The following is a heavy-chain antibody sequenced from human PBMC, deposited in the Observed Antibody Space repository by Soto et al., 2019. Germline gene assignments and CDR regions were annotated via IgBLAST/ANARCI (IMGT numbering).Heavy chain of an antibody. CDR3: AKIRFPDY. CDR2: ISGSGDSP. CDR1: GFTFSNYY. Sequence: PGGSLSLSCVASGFTFSNYYMNWVRQAPGKGLEWVSAISGSGDSPYYADSVKGRFTISRDNSKNTLYLQMNSLRAEDTAVYYCAKIRFPDYWGQGTLVTVSS. J-gene: IGHJ4*02. V-gene: IGHV3-23*01. D-gene: IGHD3-3*01.